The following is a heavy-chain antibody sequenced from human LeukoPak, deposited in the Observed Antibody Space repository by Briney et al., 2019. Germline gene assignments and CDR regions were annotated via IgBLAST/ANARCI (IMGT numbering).Heavy chain of an antibody. V-gene: IGHV4-61*01. Sequence: PSETLSLTCTVSGGSISSSSYYWSWIRQPPGKGLEWIGYIYYSGSTNYNPSLKSRVTISVDTSKNQFSLKLSSVTAADTAVYYCARALYYDFWSGYNNWFDPWGQGTLVTVSS. CDR2: IYYSGST. CDR1: GGSISSSSYY. CDR3: ARALYYDFWSGYNNWFDP. J-gene: IGHJ5*02. D-gene: IGHD3-3*01.